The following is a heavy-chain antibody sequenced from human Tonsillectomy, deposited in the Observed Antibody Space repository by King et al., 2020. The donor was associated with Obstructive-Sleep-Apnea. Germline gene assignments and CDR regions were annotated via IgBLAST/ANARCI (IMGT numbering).Heavy chain of an antibody. CDR1: GGSISSGGYY. V-gene: IGHV4-31*03. J-gene: IGHJ4*02. CDR3: ARGWLGGYDSDY. CDR2: IYYSGST. D-gene: IGHD5-12*01. Sequence: LQLQESGPGLVKPSQTLSLTCTVSGGSISSGGYYWSWIRQHPGKGLEWIGYIYYSGSTYYNPSLKSRVTISVDTSKNQFSLKLSSVTAADTAVYYCARGWLGGYDSDYWGQGTLVTVSS.